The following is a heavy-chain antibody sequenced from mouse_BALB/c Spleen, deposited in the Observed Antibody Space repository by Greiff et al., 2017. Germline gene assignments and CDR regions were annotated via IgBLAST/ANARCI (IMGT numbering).Heavy chain of an antibody. V-gene: IGHV5-9-4*01. D-gene: IGHD2-3*01. CDR1: GFTFSSYA. J-gene: IGHJ4*01. Sequence: EVQGVESGGGLVKPGGSLKLSCAASGFTFSSYAMSWVRQSPEKRLEWVAEISSGGSYTYYPDTVTGRFTISRDNAKNTLYLEMSSLRSEDTAMYYCARDHDYWGQGTSVTVSS. CDR3: ARDHDY. CDR2: ISSGGSYT.